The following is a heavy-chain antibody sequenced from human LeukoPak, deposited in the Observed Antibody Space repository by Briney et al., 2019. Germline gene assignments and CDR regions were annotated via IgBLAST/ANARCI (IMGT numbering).Heavy chain of an antibody. CDR3: ASNRRYSSGWYYWFDP. Sequence: PGGSLRLSCAASGFTFSSYSMNWVRQAPGKGLEWVSSISSSSSYIYYADSVKGRFTISRDNAKISLYLQMNSLRAEDTAVYYCASNRRYSSGWYYWFDPWGQGTLVTVSS. D-gene: IGHD6-19*01. V-gene: IGHV3-21*04. J-gene: IGHJ5*02. CDR1: GFTFSSYS. CDR2: ISSSSSYI.